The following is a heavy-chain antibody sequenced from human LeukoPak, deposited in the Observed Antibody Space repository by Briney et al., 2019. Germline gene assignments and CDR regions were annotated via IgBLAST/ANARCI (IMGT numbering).Heavy chain of an antibody. J-gene: IGHJ6*02. Sequence: SETLSLTCTVSGGSISSYYWSWIRQPPGKGLEWIGYIYYSGSTNYNPSLKSRVTISVDTSKNQFSLKLSSVTAADTAVYYCASSNVDTAMVMSYYYGMDVWGQGATVTVSS. CDR1: GGSISSYY. CDR2: IYYSGST. CDR3: ASSNVDTAMVMSYYYGMDV. D-gene: IGHD5-18*01. V-gene: IGHV4-59*01.